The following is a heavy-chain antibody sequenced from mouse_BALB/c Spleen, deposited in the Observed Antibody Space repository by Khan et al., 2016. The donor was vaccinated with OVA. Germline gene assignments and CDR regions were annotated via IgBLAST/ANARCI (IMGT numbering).Heavy chain of an antibody. CDR1: VYSITSDYA. Sequence: EVALVESGPGLVKPSQSLSLTCTVTVYSITSDYAWNWIRQFPGNTLEWLGFISYSGNTNTNPSLKRQISITRDTSKNQFFLQVNSVTTEDTATYYCARICGGDFDYWGQGTTLTVSS. J-gene: IGHJ2*01. CDR3: ARICGGDFDY. CDR2: ISYSGNT. V-gene: IGHV3-2*02.